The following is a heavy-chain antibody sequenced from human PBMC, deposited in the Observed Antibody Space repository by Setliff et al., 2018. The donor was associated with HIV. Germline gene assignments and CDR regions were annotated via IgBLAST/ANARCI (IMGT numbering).Heavy chain of an antibody. V-gene: IGHV1-2*02. CDR3: ALASIVSTARWNH. J-gene: IGHJ5*02. CDR2: INPNSGGT. D-gene: IGHD1-26*01. CDR1: GYTFTGYY. Sequence: VASVKVSCKAFGYTFTGYYIHWVRQAPGQGLEWMGWINPNSGGTNYAQKFQGRVTMTRDTSISTAYMDLSSLTSDDTAVYYCALASIVSTARWNHWGRGTLVTVSS.